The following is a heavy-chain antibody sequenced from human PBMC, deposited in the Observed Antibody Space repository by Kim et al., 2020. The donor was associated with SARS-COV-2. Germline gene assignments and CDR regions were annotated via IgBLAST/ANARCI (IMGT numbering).Heavy chain of an antibody. CDR1: GGSFSGYY. Sequence: SETLSLTCAVYGGSFSGYYWSWIRQPPGKGLEWIGEINHSGSTNYNPSLKSRVTISVDTSKNQFSLKLSSVTAADTAVYYCAREGGTRWFDPWGQGTLVTVSS. D-gene: IGHD1-26*01. CDR2: INHSGST. J-gene: IGHJ5*02. CDR3: AREGGTRWFDP. V-gene: IGHV4-34*01.